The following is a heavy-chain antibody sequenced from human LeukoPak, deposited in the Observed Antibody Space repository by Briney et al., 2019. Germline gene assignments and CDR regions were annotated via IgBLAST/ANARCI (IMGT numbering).Heavy chain of an antibody. J-gene: IGHJ4*02. V-gene: IGHV4-38-2*01. CDR2: IYHSGST. CDR1: GYSISSGYY. Sequence: PSETLSLTCAVSGYSISSGYYWGWIRQPPGKGLEWIGSIYHSGSTYYNPSLKSRVTIPVDTSKNQFSLKLSSVTAADTAVYYCARLDRAARPDYWGQGTLVTVSS. CDR3: ARLDRAARPDY. D-gene: IGHD6-6*01.